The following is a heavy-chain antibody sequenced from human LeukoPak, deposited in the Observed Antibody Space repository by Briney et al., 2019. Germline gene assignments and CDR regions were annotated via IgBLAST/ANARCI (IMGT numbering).Heavy chain of an antibody. CDR1: GDSISNYY. V-gene: IGHV4-4*07. CDR2: SSVSGST. CDR3: ARDSGITATTAFAFDV. D-gene: IGHD1-20*01. Sequence: SETLSLTCTVSGDSISNYYWNWIRQPAGKGLEWIGRSSVSGSTNYNPSLKSRVTMSVDTSKKQFSLKLSSVTAADTAVYFCARDSGITATTAFAFDVWGQGTEVTVSP. J-gene: IGHJ3*01.